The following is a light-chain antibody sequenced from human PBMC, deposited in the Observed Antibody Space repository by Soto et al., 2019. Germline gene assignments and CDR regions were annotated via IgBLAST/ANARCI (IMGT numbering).Light chain of an antibody. CDR2: DIF. V-gene: IGKV3D-15*01. CDR1: QSVGSY. J-gene: IGKJ4*01. Sequence: EIVLTHCPATLPASEAESTILSCSASQSVGSYLAWYQQKPGQAPRLVIYDIFTRATGVPTRISGSGSGTEFTLTISSLQSEDFAVYYCQQYNSWPLTFGGGTKVDIK. CDR3: QQYNSWPLT.